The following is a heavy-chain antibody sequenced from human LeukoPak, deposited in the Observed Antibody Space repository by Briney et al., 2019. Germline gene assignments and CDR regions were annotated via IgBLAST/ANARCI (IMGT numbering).Heavy chain of an antibody. CDR3: ARDPTSLWDYYGMDV. Sequence: GGSLRLSCAASGFTFSSYWMHWVRQAPGKGLVWVSRINTDGSSTSYADSVKGRFTISRDNAKNTLYLQMNSLRAEDTAVYYCARDPTSLWDYYGMDVWGQGTTVTVSS. D-gene: IGHD3-16*01. CDR2: INTDGSST. CDR1: GFTFSSYW. J-gene: IGHJ6*02. V-gene: IGHV3-74*01.